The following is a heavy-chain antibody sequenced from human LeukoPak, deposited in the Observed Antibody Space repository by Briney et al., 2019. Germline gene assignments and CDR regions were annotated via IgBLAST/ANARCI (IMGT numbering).Heavy chain of an antibody. CDR2: IGGSGGST. D-gene: IGHD4-17*01. Sequence: GGPLRLSCAASGFTFGSYAMYWVRQAPGKGLEWVSGIGGSGGSTFYADSVKGRFTTSRDNAKNSVYLQMDSLRAGDTAVYYCAREIYGIDSWGQGTLVAVSS. V-gene: IGHV3-23*01. CDR3: AREIYGIDS. CDR1: GFTFGSYA. J-gene: IGHJ4*02.